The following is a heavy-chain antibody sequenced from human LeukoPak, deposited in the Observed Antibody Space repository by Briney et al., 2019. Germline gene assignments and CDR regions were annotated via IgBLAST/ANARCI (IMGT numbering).Heavy chain of an antibody. J-gene: IGHJ6*03. V-gene: IGHV3-30*04. D-gene: IGHD3-9*01. CDR1: GFTFSSYA. CDR3: ARESYDTSPSYYYYYMDV. Sequence: GGSLRLSCAASGFTFSSYAMHWVRQAPGKGLEWVAVISYDGSNKYYADSVKGRFTISRDNSKNTLYLQMNSLRAEDTAVYYCARESYDTSPSYYYYYMDVWGKGTTVTVSS. CDR2: ISYDGSNK.